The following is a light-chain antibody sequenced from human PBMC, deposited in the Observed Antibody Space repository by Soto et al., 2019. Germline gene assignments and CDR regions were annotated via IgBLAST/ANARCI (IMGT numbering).Light chain of an antibody. Sequence: QSALTQPASVSGSPGQSITISCAGTIRDIGAYNLVSWYQQHPGKSPRLIFYEVLNRPSGIPLRCSASKSVNTASLTISGLQAEDEAQYYCSSFTSKRTLIFGGGPKVTVL. V-gene: IGLV2-14*03. J-gene: IGLJ2*01. CDR3: SSFTSKRTLI. CDR1: IRDIGAYNL. CDR2: EVL.